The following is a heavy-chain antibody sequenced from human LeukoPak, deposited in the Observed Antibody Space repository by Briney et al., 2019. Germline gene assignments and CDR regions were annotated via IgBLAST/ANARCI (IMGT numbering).Heavy chain of an antibody. D-gene: IGHD6-19*01. Sequence: GGSLRLSCAASGFTFSSYEMNWVRQAPGKGLEWVSYISSSGSTIYYADSVKGRFTISRDNAKNSLYLQMNSLRAEDTAVYYCARARGEWPVVFDCWGQGTLVTVSS. V-gene: IGHV3-48*03. J-gene: IGHJ4*02. CDR3: ARARGEWPVVFDC. CDR2: ISSSGSTI. CDR1: GFTFSSYE.